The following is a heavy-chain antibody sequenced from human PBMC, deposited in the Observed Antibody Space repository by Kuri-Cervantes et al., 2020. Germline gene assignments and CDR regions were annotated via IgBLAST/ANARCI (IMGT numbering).Heavy chain of an antibody. CDR1: GFTFSSYA. CDR3: ARHSSTRARGGRIDY. CDR2: ISGSGGST. Sequence: GESLKISCAASGFTFSSYAMSWVRQAPGKGLEWVSAISGSGGSTYYADSVKGRFTISRDNSKNTLYLQMNSLRAEDTAVYYRARHSSTRARGGRIDYWGQGTLVTVSS. V-gene: IGHV3-23*01. J-gene: IGHJ4*02. D-gene: IGHD2-2*01.